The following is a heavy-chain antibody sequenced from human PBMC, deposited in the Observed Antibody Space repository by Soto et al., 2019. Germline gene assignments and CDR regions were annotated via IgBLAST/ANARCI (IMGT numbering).Heavy chain of an antibody. D-gene: IGHD2-2*01. CDR2: INHSGST. J-gene: IGHJ6*02. CDR3: ARGLGYWSSTSCSRTYYYYYYGMDV. V-gene: IGHV4-34*01. Sequence: PSETLSLTCAVYGGSFSGYYWSWIRQPPGKGLEWIGEINHSGSTNYNPSLKSRVTISVDTSKNQFSLKLSSVTAADTAVYYCARGLGYWSSTSCSRTYYYYYYGMDVWGQGTTVTVSS. CDR1: GGSFSGYY.